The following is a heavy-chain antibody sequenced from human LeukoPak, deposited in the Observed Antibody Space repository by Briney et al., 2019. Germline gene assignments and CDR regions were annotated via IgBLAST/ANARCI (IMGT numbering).Heavy chain of an antibody. CDR2: IYLGDSNT. V-gene: IGHV5-51*01. CDR1: GYSFSNYW. CDR3: ARQGENDFLLY. J-gene: IGHJ4*02. D-gene: IGHD3/OR15-3a*01. Sequence: GEPLKISCKGSGYSFSNYWIGWVRQMPGKGLEWMGIIYLGDSNTRYSPSFQGQVTIAADKSISTAYLQWRSLKASDTAMYYCARQGENDFLLYWGQGTLVTVSS.